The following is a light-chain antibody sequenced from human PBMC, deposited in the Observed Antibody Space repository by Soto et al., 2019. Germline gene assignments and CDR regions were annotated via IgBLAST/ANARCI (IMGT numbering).Light chain of an antibody. CDR1: SSDVGGYNY. J-gene: IGLJ2*01. CDR2: EVS. Sequence: QSALTQPPSASGSPGQSVTISCTGTSSDVGGYNYVSWYQQHPGKAPPLMIYEVSKRPSGVPDRFSGSKSGNTASLTVSGLQAEDEADYYCSSYAGSKGVFGGGTKLTVL. V-gene: IGLV2-8*01. CDR3: SSYAGSKGV.